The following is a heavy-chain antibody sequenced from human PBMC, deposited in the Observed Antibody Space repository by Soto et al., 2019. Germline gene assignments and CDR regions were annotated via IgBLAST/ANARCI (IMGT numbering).Heavy chain of an antibody. Sequence: QVQLVQSGAEVKKPGASVKVSCKASGYTFTSYYMHWVRQAPGQGLEWMGIINPSGGSTSYAQKFQGRVTMTRDTSTSTVYMELSSLRSEDTAVYYCARVPYNWNQRGAFDIWGQGTMVTVSS. CDR1: GYTFTSYY. CDR2: INPSGGST. V-gene: IGHV1-46*01. CDR3: ARVPYNWNQRGAFDI. J-gene: IGHJ3*02. D-gene: IGHD1-20*01.